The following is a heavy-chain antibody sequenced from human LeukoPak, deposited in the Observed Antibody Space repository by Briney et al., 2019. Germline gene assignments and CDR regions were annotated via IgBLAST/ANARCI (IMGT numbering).Heavy chain of an antibody. CDR2: IYYSGST. CDR3: ARDAAFDY. J-gene: IGHJ4*02. Sequence: PSETLSLTCTVSGGSISSYYWSWIRQPPGKGLEWIGYIYYSGSTYYNPSLKSRVTISVDTSKNQFSLKLSSVTAADTAVYYCARDAAFDYWGQGTLVTVSS. CDR1: GGSISSYY. V-gene: IGHV4-59*12. D-gene: IGHD6-25*01.